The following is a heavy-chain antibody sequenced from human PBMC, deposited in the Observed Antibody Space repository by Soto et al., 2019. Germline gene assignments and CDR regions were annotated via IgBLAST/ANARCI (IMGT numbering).Heavy chain of an antibody. CDR2: IDPSDSYT. J-gene: IGHJ5*01. Sequence: GESLKISCKASGYNFTAFWIHWVRQMPGKGLEWLGKIDPSDSYTNYSPSFEGHVTISTDNSITTAYLQWSSLRASDTALYFCARVHKNWFDSWAQGTMVTVSS. V-gene: IGHV5-10-1*01. CDR3: ARVHKNWFDS. CDR1: GYNFTAFW.